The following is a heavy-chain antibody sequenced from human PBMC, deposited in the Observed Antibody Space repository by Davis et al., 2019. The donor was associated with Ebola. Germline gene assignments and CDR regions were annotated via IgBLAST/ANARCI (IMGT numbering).Heavy chain of an antibody. CDR1: GYTFTGYY. J-gene: IGHJ6*02. V-gene: IGHV1-2*02. Sequence: ASVKVSCKASGYTFTGYYIHWVRQAPGQGLEWMGWINPNNGDTKLAQSFQGRVTMTRDTSIGTAYMELSSLGSDDTAVYFCARASPPEYNVWSRNPHYHYFPMDVWGQGTTVTVSS. D-gene: IGHD3-10*02. CDR3: ARASPPEYNVWSRNPHYHYFPMDV. CDR2: INPNNGDT.